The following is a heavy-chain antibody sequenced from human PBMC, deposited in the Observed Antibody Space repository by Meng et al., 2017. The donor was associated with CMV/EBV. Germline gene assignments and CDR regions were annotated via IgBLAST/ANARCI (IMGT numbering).Heavy chain of an antibody. CDR2: IIPILGIA. J-gene: IGHJ3*02. V-gene: IGHV1-69*02. CDR3: ARGAVVVVPAADDAFDI. CDR1: GGTFSSYT. D-gene: IGHD2-2*01. Sequence: SVQVSCKASGGTFSSYTISWVRQAPGQGLEWMGRIIPILGIANYAQKFQGRVTITADKSTSTAYMELSSLRSEDTAVYYCARGAVVVVPAADDAFDIWGQGTMVTVSS.